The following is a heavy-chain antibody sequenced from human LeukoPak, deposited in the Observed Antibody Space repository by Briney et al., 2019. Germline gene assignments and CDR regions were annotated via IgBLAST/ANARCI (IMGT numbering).Heavy chain of an antibody. V-gene: IGHV3-48*03. D-gene: IGHD2-15*01. J-gene: IGHJ3*02. CDR1: GFTFSSYE. CDR3: ARKLGYCSGGTCYTPSRNAFDI. Sequence: PGGSLRLSCAASGFTFSSYEMNWVRQAPGKGLEWVSYISRGGDAMYYADSVKGRFTISRDNAKNSLYLQMNSLRDEDTAVYYCARKLGYCSGGTCYTPSRNAFDIWGQGTMVTVSS. CDR2: ISRGGDAM.